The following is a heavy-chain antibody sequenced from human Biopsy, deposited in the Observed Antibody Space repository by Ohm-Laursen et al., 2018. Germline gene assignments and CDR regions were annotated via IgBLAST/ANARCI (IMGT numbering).Heavy chain of an antibody. Sequence: ASVKVSCNASGNTFATYHIHWVRQAPGQGLEWMVVISPSGATTSFSQKFQGRITMTRDTSTGTVYMDLNSLGSEDTAVYYCARAGVGSDGTDSYYYGMDVWGPGTTVTVSS. D-gene: IGHD5-24*01. CDR2: ISPSGATT. CDR1: GNTFATYH. CDR3: ARAGVGSDGTDSYYYGMDV. V-gene: IGHV1-46*01. J-gene: IGHJ6*02.